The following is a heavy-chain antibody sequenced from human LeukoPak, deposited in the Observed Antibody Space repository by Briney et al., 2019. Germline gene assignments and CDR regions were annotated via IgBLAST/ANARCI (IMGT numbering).Heavy chain of an antibody. Sequence: GASVKVSCKASGHTFTGYDMHWVRQAPGQGFEWLGWINPNSGGTNYAQKFQGRVNMTRDTSNSTADMELRRLGSEDTAVYYCARDESGGAGFDPWGEGTLGTVSS. J-gene: IGHJ5*02. CDR3: ARDESGGAGFDP. CDR1: GHTFTGYD. D-gene: IGHD1-26*01. CDR2: INPNSGGT. V-gene: IGHV1-2*02.